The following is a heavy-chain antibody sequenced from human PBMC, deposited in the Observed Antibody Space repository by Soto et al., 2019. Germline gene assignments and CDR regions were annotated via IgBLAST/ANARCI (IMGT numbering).Heavy chain of an antibody. Sequence: PSETLSLTCAVYCGSFSSYYWSWIRQPPGKGLEWIGEINHSGSTNYNPSLKSRVTISVDKSKNQFSLKLSSVTAADTAVYYCARDGRSSWPGDYCYGMDVWGQGTTVTVSS. V-gene: IGHV4-34*01. CDR3: ARDGRSSWPGDYCYGMDV. CDR2: INHSGST. J-gene: IGHJ6*02. D-gene: IGHD6-13*01. CDR1: CGSFSSYY.